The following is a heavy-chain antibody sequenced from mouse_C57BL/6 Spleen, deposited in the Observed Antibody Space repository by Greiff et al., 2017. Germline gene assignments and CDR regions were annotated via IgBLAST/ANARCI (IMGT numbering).Heavy chain of an antibody. CDR3: ARDYDYPKLYFDY. CDR1: GFTFSSYG. V-gene: IGHV5-6*01. D-gene: IGHD2-4*01. CDR2: ISSGGSYI. Sequence: EVKLQESGGDLVKPGGSLKLSCAASGFTFSSYGMSWVRQTPDKRLEWVATISSGGSYIYYPDSVKGRFTISRDNAKNTLYLQMSSLKSEDTAMYNCARDYDYPKLYFDYWGQGTTLTVAS. J-gene: IGHJ2*01.